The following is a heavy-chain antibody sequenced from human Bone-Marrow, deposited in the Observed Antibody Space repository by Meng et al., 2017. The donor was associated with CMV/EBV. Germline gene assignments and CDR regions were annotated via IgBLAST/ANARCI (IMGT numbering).Heavy chain of an antibody. CDR1: GRSFSDYY. J-gene: IGHJ6*02. D-gene: IGHD6-19*01. Sequence: SETLSLTCAVYGRSFSDYYWSWIRQPPGKGLEWIGEINHSGSTNYNPSLKSRVTISVDTSKNQFSLKLSSVTAADTAVYYCARLRGWQVGMDVWGQGTTVTVSS. CDR3: ARLRGWQVGMDV. CDR2: INHSGST. V-gene: IGHV4-34*01.